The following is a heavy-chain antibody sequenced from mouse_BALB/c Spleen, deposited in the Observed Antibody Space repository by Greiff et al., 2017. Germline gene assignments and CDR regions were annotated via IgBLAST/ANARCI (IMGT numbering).Heavy chain of an antibody. J-gene: IGHJ1*01. Sequence: VQLKESGPGLVKPSQSLSLTCTVTGYSITSDYAWNWIRQFPGNKLEWMGYISYSGSTSYNPSLKSRISITRDTSKNQFFLQLNSVTTEDTATYYCARRRGYFDVWGAGTTVTVSS. CDR1: GYSITSDYA. CDR2: ISYSGST. V-gene: IGHV3-2*02. CDR3: ARRRGYFDV.